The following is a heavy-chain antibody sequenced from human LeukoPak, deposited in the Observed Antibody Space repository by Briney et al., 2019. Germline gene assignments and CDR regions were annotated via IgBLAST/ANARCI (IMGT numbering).Heavy chain of an antibody. CDR2: IYYSGST. CDR1: GGSISSSSYY. Sequence: SETLSLTCTVPGGSISSSSYYWGWIRQPPGKGLEWIGSIYYSGSTYYNPSLKSRVTISVDTSKNQFSLKLSSVTAADTAVYYCARPPLATYGSEYYFDYWGQGTLVTVSS. J-gene: IGHJ4*02. D-gene: IGHD3-10*01. CDR3: ARPPLATYGSEYYFDY. V-gene: IGHV4-39*01.